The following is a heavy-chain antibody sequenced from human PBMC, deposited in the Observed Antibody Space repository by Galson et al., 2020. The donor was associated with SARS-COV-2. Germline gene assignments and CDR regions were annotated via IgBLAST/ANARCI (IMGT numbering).Heavy chain of an antibody. Sequence: ASVKVSCKVSGYTLTELSMHWVRQAPGKGLEWTGGFDPEDGETIYPQKLHRRVTMTDDTSTDTAYMELSSLRSEDTAEYYCATGPVVTAAVDHLNNYYYYCGMDVWGEGSTVSVSS. D-gene: IGHD2-21*02. CDR1: GYTLTELS. V-gene: IGHV1-24*01. J-gene: IGHJ6*02. CDR3: ATGPVVTAAVDHLNNYYYYCGMDV. CDR2: FDPEDGET.